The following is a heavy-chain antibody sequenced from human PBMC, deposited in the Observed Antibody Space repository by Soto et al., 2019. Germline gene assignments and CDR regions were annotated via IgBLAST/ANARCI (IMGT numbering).Heavy chain of an antibody. D-gene: IGHD5-12*01. Sequence: TLSLTCSVSGGSVSSGGYSWSWIRQPPGKGLEGIGYIYHSGSTYYNPSLKSRVTISVDRSKNQFSLKLSSVTAADTAVYYCARRRGFPYYYGMDVWGQGTTVTVSS. CDR3: ARRRGFPYYYGMDV. J-gene: IGHJ6*02. CDR1: GGSVSSGGYS. V-gene: IGHV4-30-2*01. CDR2: IYHSGST.